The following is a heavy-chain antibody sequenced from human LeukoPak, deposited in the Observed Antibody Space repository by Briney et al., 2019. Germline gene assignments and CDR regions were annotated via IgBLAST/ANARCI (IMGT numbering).Heavy chain of an antibody. Sequence: SETLSLTCTVSGGSISSGSYYWSWIRQPAGKGLEWIGRIYTSGSTNYNPSLKSRVTISVDTSKNQFSLKLSSVTAADTAVYYCARDPSYSSSWYPSSGTDYWGQGTLVTVSS. V-gene: IGHV4-61*02. J-gene: IGHJ4*02. D-gene: IGHD6-13*01. CDR1: GGSISSGSYY. CDR2: IYTSGST. CDR3: ARDPSYSSSWYPSSGTDY.